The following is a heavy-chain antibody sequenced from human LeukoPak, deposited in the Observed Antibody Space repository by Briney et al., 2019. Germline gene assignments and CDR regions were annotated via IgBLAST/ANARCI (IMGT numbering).Heavy chain of an antibody. CDR2: IKQDGSEK. D-gene: IGHD4-23*01. CDR3: ARDLASDNGDYSWGPDY. J-gene: IGHJ4*02. V-gene: IGHV3-7*01. CDR1: GFIFSSYW. Sequence: PGGSLGLSCAASGFIFSSYWMSWVRQAPGKGLEWVANIKQDGSEKYYVDSVKGRFNIARDNAKNSLYLQMNSLRAEDTAVYYCARDLASDNGDYSWGPDYWGQGTLVTVSS.